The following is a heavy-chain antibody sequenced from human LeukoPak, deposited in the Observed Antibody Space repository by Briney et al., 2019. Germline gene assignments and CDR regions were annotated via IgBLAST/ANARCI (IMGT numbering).Heavy chain of an antibody. Sequence: GGSLRLSCAASGFTFSSYGMHWVRQTPGKGLEWVAVISYDGSNKYYADSVKGRFTISRDNSKNTLYLQMNSLRAEDTAVYYCAKGLFNTYYYDSSGYYYPTLYDYWGQGTLVTVSS. CDR2: ISYDGSNK. CDR3: AKGLFNTYYYDSSGYYYPTLYDY. D-gene: IGHD3-22*01. J-gene: IGHJ4*02. V-gene: IGHV3-30*18. CDR1: GFTFSSYG.